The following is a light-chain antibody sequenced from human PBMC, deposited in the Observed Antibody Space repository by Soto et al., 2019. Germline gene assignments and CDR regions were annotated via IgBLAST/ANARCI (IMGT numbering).Light chain of an antibody. J-gene: IGLJ2*01. CDR2: DVS. CDR1: SSDVGGYNY. V-gene: IGLV2-14*01. Sequence: QSALTQPASVSGSPGQSITISCTGTSSDVGGYNYVSWYQQYPGKAPKIMIYDVSHRPSGVSNRFSGSKSGNTASLTISGLQAEDEGDYYCSSYTSSSTLVFGGGTKLTVL. CDR3: SSYTSSSTLV.